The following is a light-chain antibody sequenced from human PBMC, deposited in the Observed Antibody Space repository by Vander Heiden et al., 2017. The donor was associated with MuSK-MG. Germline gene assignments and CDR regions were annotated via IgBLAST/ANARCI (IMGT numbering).Light chain of an antibody. CDR3: QQSDSNPWT. V-gene: IGKV1-39*01. CDR2: GTS. Sequence: MTQSPASLSASVGDRVTITCRTTQTITNYVNWYQQKAGEAPKLLIFGTSSLKSGVPSRFSGSGSGTDFSLTITSLQPEDFATYYCQQSDSNPWTFGQGTRLEMK. J-gene: IGKJ1*01. CDR1: QTITNY.